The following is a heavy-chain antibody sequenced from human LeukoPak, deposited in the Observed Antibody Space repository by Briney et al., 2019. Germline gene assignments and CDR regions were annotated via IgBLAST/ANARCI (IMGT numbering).Heavy chain of an antibody. Sequence: GGTLRLSCAASGFTFSSYGMSWVRQAPGKGLEWVSAISGSGGSTYYADSVKGRFTISRDNVKNSLYLQMNSLRAEDTAVYYCARFERALDAFDIWGQGTMVTVSS. CDR3: ARFERALDAFDI. D-gene: IGHD1-1*01. V-gene: IGHV3-23*01. J-gene: IGHJ3*02. CDR1: GFTFSSYG. CDR2: ISGSGGST.